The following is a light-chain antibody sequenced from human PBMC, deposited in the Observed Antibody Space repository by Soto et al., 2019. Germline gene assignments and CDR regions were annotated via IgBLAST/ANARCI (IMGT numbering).Light chain of an antibody. CDR2: GAS. V-gene: IGKV3-20*01. J-gene: IGKJ1*01. CDR3: QHYGNSPT. Sequence: PGDGATLSCRASQSVSSGYLAWYQQKPGQAPRLLIYGASRRAGGIPDRFSGSGSGTDFTLSFSRLEPEDFAVYWCQHYGNSPTFGQGTRVQIK. CDR1: QSVSSGY.